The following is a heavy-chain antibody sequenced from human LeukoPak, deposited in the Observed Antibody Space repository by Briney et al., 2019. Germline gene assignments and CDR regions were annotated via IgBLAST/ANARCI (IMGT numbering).Heavy chain of an antibody. CDR1: GLTFSSDS. Sequence: GRCLRLSRAASGLTFSSDSMNWVPEAPRKRLEWVSSISSSSRYIYYADSVKGRFTISRDNAKNSLYLQMNSLRAEDTAVYYCARGPNTVVTPLFDPWGQGTLVTVSS. CDR3: ARGPNTVVTPLFDP. D-gene: IGHD4-23*01. V-gene: IGHV3-21*01. CDR2: ISSSSRYI. J-gene: IGHJ5*02.